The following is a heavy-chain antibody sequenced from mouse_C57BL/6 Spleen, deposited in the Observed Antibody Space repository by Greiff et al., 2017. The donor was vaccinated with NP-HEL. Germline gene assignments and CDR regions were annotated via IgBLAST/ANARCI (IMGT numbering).Heavy chain of an antibody. CDR2: IDPENGDT. Sequence: EVQLHQSGAELVRPGASVKLSCTASGFNIKDDYMHWVKQRPEQGLEWIGWIDPENGDTEYASKFQGKATITADTSSNTAYLQLSSLTSEDTAVYYCTLFLTTVVAPNFDYWGQGTTLTVSS. D-gene: IGHD1-1*01. V-gene: IGHV14-4*01. CDR3: TLFLTTVVAPNFDY. J-gene: IGHJ2*01. CDR1: GFNIKDDY.